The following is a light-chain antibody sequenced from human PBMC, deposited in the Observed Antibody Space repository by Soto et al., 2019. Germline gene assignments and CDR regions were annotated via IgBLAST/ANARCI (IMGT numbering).Light chain of an antibody. CDR2: GAS. CDR1: QSVSSSY. Sequence: DIVLTQSPGTLSLSPGERATLSCRASQSVSSSYFAWYQQKPGQAPRLLIYGASSRATGIPDRFSGSGSGTDFTLTISRLEPEAFAVYYCQQYGSSPPEYTFGQGTKLEIK. V-gene: IGKV3-20*01. J-gene: IGKJ2*01. CDR3: QQYGSSPPEYT.